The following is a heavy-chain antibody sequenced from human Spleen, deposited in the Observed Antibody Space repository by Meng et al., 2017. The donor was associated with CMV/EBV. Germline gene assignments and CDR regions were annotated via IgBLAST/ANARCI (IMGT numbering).Heavy chain of an antibody. CDR1: GYTFIAYY. CDR2: INPNSGVT. V-gene: IGHV1-2*02. D-gene: IGHD2-2*01. CDR3: ARDSSSNSVHYWFGP. J-gene: IGHJ5*02. Sequence: ASVKVSCKASGYTFIAYYIYWVRQAPGQGLEWMGWINPNSGVTNYARKFQGRVTMTRDTSISTAYMALRRLRSDDTAMSYCARDSSSNSVHYWFGPWGQGTLVTVSS.